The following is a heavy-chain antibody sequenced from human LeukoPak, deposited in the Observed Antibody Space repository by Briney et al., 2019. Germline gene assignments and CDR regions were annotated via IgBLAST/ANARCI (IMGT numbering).Heavy chain of an antibody. V-gene: IGHV4-34*01. J-gene: IGHJ5*02. Sequence: SETLSLTCAIYGGSFSGYYWSWIRQPPGKGLEWIGEINHSGSTNYNPSLKSRVTISVDTSKNQFSLKLSSVTAADTAVYYCARWGITMVRGVGFDPWGQGTLVTVSS. CDR1: GGSFSGYY. CDR3: ARWGITMVRGVGFDP. CDR2: INHSGST. D-gene: IGHD3-10*01.